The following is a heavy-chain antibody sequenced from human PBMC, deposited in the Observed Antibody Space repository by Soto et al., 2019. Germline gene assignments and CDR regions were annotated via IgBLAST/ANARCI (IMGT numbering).Heavy chain of an antibody. Sequence: PRGSLRLSCAASGFTLSSNGMHWVRQAPGKGLEWVAVISTDGSNKYYADSVKGRFTISRDNSKNTLNLQMNSLRIEDTAVYYCAKSCFLYPLKQPDYYGVDVWGQGTTVTVSS. CDR1: GFTLSSNG. V-gene: IGHV3-30*18. CDR2: ISTDGSNK. D-gene: IGHD3-10*01. CDR3: AKSCFLYPLKQPDYYGVDV. J-gene: IGHJ6*02.